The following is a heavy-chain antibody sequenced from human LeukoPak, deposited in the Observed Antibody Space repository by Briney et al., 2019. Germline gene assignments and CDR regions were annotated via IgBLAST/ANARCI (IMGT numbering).Heavy chain of an antibody. CDR1: GFIFSNFD. Sequence: PGGSLRLSCAASGFIFSNFDMSWVHQAPGKGLEWVSAISGSGGSTYYADSVKGRFTISRDNSKNTLFLQINSLRAEDTAVYYCARDVSSGWYRFSYWGQGTLVAVSS. V-gene: IGHV3-23*01. CDR2: ISGSGGST. CDR3: ARDVSSGWYRFSY. J-gene: IGHJ4*02. D-gene: IGHD6-19*01.